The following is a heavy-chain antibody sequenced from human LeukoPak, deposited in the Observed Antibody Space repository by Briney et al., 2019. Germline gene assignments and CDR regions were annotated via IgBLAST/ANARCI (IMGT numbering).Heavy chain of an antibody. CDR2: ISSSGTTT. CDR3: ARGGHCSSSSCYLGAFDI. V-gene: IGHV3-11*04. J-gene: IGHJ3*02. D-gene: IGHD2-2*01. Sequence: GGSLRLSCAASGFTFSDYFMTWIRQAPGKGLEWVSYISSSGTTTYYADSVKGRSTTSRDNAKNSLYLQVNSLRAEDTAVYYFARGGHCSSSSCYLGAFDIWGQGTMVTVSS. CDR1: GFTFSDYF.